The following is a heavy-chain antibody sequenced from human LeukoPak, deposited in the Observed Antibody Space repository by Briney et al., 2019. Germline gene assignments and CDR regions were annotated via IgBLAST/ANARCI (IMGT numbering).Heavy chain of an antibody. Sequence: GGSLRLSCAASGFTFSDYYMSWIRQAPGKGLEWVSYISSSGSTLYYADSVKGRITISRDNAKNSLYLQVNSLRAEDTAVYYCARRRYNWNAIDYWGQGTLVTVSS. CDR1: GFTFSDYY. CDR3: ARRRYNWNAIDY. J-gene: IGHJ4*02. D-gene: IGHD1-20*01. V-gene: IGHV3-11*01. CDR2: ISSSGSTL.